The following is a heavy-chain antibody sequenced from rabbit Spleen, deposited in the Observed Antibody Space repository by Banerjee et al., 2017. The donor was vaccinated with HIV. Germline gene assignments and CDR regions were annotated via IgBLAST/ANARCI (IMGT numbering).Heavy chain of an antibody. CDR3: ARDAGTSFSTYGMDL. D-gene: IGHD8-1*01. CDR2: IYAGSSGST. Sequence: QSLEESGGDLVKPGASLTLTCTASGVSFSGSSYMCWVRQAPGKGLEWIACIYAGSSGSTYYASWAKGRFTISKTSSTTVTLQMTSLTAADTATYFCARDAGTSFSTYGMDLWGPGTLVTVS. J-gene: IGHJ6*01. V-gene: IGHV1S40*01. CDR1: GVSFSGSSY.